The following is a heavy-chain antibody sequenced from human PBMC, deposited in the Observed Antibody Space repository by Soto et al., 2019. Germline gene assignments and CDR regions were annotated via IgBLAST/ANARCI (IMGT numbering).Heavy chain of an antibody. CDR3: ARRRLTGSTRPLATKHPFDAFDI. J-gene: IGHJ3*02. Sequence: SETLSLTCTVSGGSISSSSYYWGWIRQPPGKGLEWIGSIYYSGSTYYNPSLKSRVTISVDTSKNQFSLKLSSVTAAETAVYYCARRRLTGSTRPLATKHPFDAFDIWGQGTMVTVSS. V-gene: IGHV4-39*01. D-gene: IGHD2-2*01. CDR1: GGSISSSSYY. CDR2: IYYSGST.